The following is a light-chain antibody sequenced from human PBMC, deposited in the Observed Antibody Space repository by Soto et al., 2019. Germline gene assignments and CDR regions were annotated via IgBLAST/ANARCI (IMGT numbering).Light chain of an antibody. J-gene: IGLJ1*01. CDR3: SSYTSSSTYV. Sequence: QSALTQPASVSGSPGQSITISCTGTSSDVGGYNHVSWFQQHPGKAPKLMIYDVNSRPSGVSNRFSGSKSGNTASLTISGLQAEDEADYYCSSYTSSSTYVFGTGTKLTVL. CDR1: SSDVGGYNH. CDR2: DVN. V-gene: IGLV2-14*01.